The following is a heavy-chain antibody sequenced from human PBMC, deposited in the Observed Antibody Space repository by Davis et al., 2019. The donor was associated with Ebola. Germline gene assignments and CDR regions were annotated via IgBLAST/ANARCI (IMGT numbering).Heavy chain of an antibody. D-gene: IGHD1-26*01. CDR1: GYTFTNYY. Sequence: ASVKVSCKASGYTFTNYYMHWVRQAPGQGLEWMGMINPNDGRTIYAQKFQGRVTMTRDTSAGTAYMEMSSLTSEDTAVYYCARTFVGGWLFDYWGQGTLVTVSS. J-gene: IGHJ4*02. V-gene: IGHV1-46*01. CDR3: ARTFVGGWLFDY. CDR2: INPNDGRT.